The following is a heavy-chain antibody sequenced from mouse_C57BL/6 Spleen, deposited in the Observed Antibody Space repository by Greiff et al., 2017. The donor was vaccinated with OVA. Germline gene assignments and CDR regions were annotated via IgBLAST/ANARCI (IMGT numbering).Heavy chain of an antibody. Sequence: VQLQQSGPELVKPGASVKISCKASGYAFSSSWMNWVKQRPGKGLEWIGRIYPGDGDTNYNGKFKGKATLTADKSSSTAYMQLSSLTSEDSAVYFGARGDYERGYAMDYWGQGTSVTVSS. D-gene: IGHD2-4*01. CDR3: ARGDYERGYAMDY. CDR2: IYPGDGDT. CDR1: GYAFSSSW. V-gene: IGHV1-82*01. J-gene: IGHJ4*01.